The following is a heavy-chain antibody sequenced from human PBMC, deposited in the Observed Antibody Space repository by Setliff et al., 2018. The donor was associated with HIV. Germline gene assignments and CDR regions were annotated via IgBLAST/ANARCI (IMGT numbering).Heavy chain of an antibody. V-gene: IGHV4-61*09. CDR1: GDSFTTPSHS. Sequence: SETLSLTCDVSGDSFTTPSHSWAWLRQPAGRGLEWIGHVYSRGNTDYNPSLASRVSILLSTSEIQFSLTLNSVTAADTAKYYCARGGLMGSSVLFFDFWGQGILVTSPQ. CDR3: ARGGLMGSSVLFFDF. CDR2: VYSRGNT. D-gene: IGHD2-21*01. J-gene: IGHJ4*02.